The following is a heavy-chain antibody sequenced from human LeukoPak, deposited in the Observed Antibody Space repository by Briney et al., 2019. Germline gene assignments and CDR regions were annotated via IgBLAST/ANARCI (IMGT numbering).Heavy chain of an antibody. V-gene: IGHV3-48*01. CDR1: GFTFSSYS. Sequence: PGGSLRLSCVASGFTFSSYSMNWVRQAPGKGLEWVSYISSSSNTIYYADSVKGRLTISRDNAKNSLHLQVNSLRAEDTAVYYCAGAQQLVRSVLYWGQGTLVTVSS. J-gene: IGHJ4*02. CDR2: ISSSSNTI. CDR3: AGAQQLVRSVLY. D-gene: IGHD6-13*01.